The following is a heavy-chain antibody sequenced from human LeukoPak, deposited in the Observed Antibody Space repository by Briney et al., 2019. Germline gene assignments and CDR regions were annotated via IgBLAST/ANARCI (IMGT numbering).Heavy chain of an antibody. Sequence: SETLSLTCAVYGGSFSGYYWSWIRQPPGKGLEWIGEINHSGSTNYNPSLKSRVTISVDTSENQFSLKLSSVTAADTAVYYCARLLKGYGNFDYWGQGTLVTVSS. CDR3: ARLLKGYGNFDY. V-gene: IGHV4-34*01. J-gene: IGHJ4*02. CDR1: GGSFSGYY. CDR2: INHSGST. D-gene: IGHD4-17*01.